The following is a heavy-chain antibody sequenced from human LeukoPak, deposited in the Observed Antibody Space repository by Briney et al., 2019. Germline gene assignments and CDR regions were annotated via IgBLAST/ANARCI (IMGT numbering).Heavy chain of an antibody. D-gene: IGHD1-7*01. J-gene: IGHJ4*02. CDR1: GGSISSSSYY. CDR3: ARVNYGLFHY. CDR2: IYYSGST. Sequence: SETLSLTCTVSGGSISSSSYYWGWIRQPPGKGLEWIGSIYYSGSTYYNPSLKSRVTISVDTSKNQFSLKLSSVTAADTAVYYCARVNYGLFHYWGQGTLVTVSS. V-gene: IGHV4-39*07.